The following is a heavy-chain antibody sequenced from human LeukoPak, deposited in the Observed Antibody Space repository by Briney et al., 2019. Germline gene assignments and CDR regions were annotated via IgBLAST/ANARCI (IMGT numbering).Heavy chain of an antibody. J-gene: IGHJ4*02. CDR2: ISGSGGNT. CDR1: GFTFSSYT. D-gene: IGHD3-22*01. CDR3: ARRINYYDSSGYYYVRYFDS. Sequence: GGSLRLSCAASGFTFSSYTMSWVRQAPGKGLEWVSVISGSGGNTYYADSVKGRFTISRDNSKNTLYLQMNSLGAEDTAVYYCARRINYYDSSGYYYVRYFDSWGQGTLVAVSS. V-gene: IGHV3-23*01.